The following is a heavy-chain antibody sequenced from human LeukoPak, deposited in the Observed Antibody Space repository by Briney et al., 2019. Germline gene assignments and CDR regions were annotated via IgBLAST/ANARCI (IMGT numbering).Heavy chain of an antibody. CDR1: GFNFNDAW. J-gene: IGHJ4*02. CDR3: TAGLGKTDDDS. Sequence: GGSLRLSCEGSGFNFNDAWMSWIRQAPGKGLEWVGRVRTTAEGETTDYAAPVRGRFIIPRDDSKNMVFLQMNRLETEDTAIYYCTAGLGKTDDDSWGKGTLVTVSS. D-gene: IGHD4-11*01. CDR2: VRTTAEGETT. V-gene: IGHV3-15*01.